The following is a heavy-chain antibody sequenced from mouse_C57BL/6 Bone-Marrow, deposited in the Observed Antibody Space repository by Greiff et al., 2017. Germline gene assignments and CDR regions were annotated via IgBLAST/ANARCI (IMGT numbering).Heavy chain of an antibody. CDR1: GFTFSSYA. D-gene: IGHD1-1*01. Sequence: EVQGVESGGGLVKPGGSLKLSCAASGFTFSSYAMSWVRQTPEKRLEWVATISDGGSYTYYPDNVKGRFTISRDNAKNNLYLQMSHLKSEDTAMYYCASPYYGSSYYAMDYWGQGTSVTVSS. V-gene: IGHV5-4*01. CDR3: ASPYYGSSYYAMDY. J-gene: IGHJ4*01. CDR2: ISDGGSYT.